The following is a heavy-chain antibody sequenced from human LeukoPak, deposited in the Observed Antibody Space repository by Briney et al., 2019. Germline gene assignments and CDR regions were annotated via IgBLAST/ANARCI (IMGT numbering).Heavy chain of an antibody. J-gene: IGHJ6*02. CDR3: ARAWYSSSWYESYYYYYGMDV. CDR2: IYSGCST. D-gene: IGHD6-13*01. Sequence: AGGSLRLSCAASGFTVSSNYMSWVRQAPGKGLEWVSVIYSGCSTYYADSVKGRFTISRDNSKNTLYLQMNSPRAEDTAVYYCARAWYSSSWYESYYYYYGMDVWGQGTTVTVSS. V-gene: IGHV3-53*01. CDR1: GFTVSSNY.